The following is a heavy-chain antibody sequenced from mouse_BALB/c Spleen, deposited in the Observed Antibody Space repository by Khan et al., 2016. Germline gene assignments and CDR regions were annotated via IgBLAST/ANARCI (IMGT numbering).Heavy chain of an antibody. CDR1: GYTFTNYG. CDR3: AEGYKDYFDY. D-gene: IGHD1-3*01. CDR2: INTNTGEP. J-gene: IGHJ2*01. Sequence: QIQLVQSGPELKKPGETVKISCKVSGYTFTNYGMNWVKQAPGKGLKWMGWINTNTGEPTYAEELKGRFAFSLETSANTSFLQMNTLKNDDTATYFCAEGYKDYFDYWGQGTTLTVSS. V-gene: IGHV9-3*02.